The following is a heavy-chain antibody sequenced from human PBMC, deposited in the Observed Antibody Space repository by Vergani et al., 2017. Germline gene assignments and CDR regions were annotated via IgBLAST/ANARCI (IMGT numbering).Heavy chain of an antibody. CDR3: AGEEYDILTGYYSGSFDY. J-gene: IGHJ4*02. D-gene: IGHD3-9*01. V-gene: IGHV3-66*01. CDR2: IYSGGST. CDR1: GFTVSSNY. Sequence: EVQLVESGGGLVQPGGSLRLSCAASGFTVSSNYMSWVRQAPGKGLEWVSVIYSGGSTYYADSVKGRFTISRDNSKNTLNLQMNSLSAEDTAVYYCAGEEYDILTGYYSGSFDYWGQGTLVTVSS.